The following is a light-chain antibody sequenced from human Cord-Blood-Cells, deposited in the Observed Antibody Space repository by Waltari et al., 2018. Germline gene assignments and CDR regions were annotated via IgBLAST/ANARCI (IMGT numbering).Light chain of an antibody. Sequence: SSELTQDPAVSVALGQTVRIPCQGDSLRSYYASWYQQKPGQAPVLVIYGKNNRPSRISDRFSGSSSGNTASLTITGAQAEDEADYYCNSRDSSGNHYVFGTGTKVTVL. CDR3: NSRDSSGNHYV. CDR2: GKN. V-gene: IGLV3-19*01. CDR1: SLRSYY. J-gene: IGLJ1*01.